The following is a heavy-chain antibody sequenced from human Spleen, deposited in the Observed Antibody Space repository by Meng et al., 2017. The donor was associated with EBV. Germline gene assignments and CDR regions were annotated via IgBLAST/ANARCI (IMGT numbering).Heavy chain of an antibody. CDR2: IYDSGNT. CDR3: ARGHGSGLYYRSFDF. J-gene: IGHJ4*02. D-gene: IGHD3-10*01. CDR1: GGSISSSNW. Sequence: QVPLQGSGPGLVKPSGTLSLPCVVSGGSISSSNWWSWVRQPPGKGLEWIGEIYDSGNTNYNPSLKSRVTISVDKSKNQFSLKVGSVTAADTAVYYCARGHGSGLYYRSFDFWGQGTLVTVSS. V-gene: IGHV4-4*02.